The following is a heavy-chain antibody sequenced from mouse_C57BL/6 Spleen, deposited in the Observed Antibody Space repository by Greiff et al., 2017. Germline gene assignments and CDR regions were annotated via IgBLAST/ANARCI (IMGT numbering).Heavy chain of an antibody. Sequence: VQGVASGPGLVAPSQSLSITCTVSGFSLTSYGVDWVRQPPGTGLEWLGVIWGGGSTNYNSALMSRLSISKDNSKSQVFLKMNSLQTDDTAMYYCAKQDDGYPYAMDYWGQGTSVTVSS. D-gene: IGHD2-3*01. CDR1: GFSLTSYG. CDR2: IWGGGST. J-gene: IGHJ4*01. CDR3: AKQDDGYPYAMDY. V-gene: IGHV2-9*01.